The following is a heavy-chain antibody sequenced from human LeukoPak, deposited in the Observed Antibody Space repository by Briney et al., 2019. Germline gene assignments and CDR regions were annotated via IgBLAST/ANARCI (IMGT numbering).Heavy chain of an antibody. CDR2: MNPNSGGT. D-gene: IGHD5-12*01. CDR1: GYTFTSHD. Sequence: ASVKVSCKASGYTFTSHDINWVRQAPGQGLEWMGWMNPNSGGTNYAQKFQGRVTMTRDTSISTAYMELSRLRSDDTAVYYCARGRPVATNYYYMDVWGKGTTVTVSS. CDR3: ARGRPVATNYYYMDV. J-gene: IGHJ6*03. V-gene: IGHV1-2*02.